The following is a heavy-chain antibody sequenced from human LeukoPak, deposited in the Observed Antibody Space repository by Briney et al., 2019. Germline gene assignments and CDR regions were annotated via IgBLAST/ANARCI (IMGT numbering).Heavy chain of an antibody. CDR2: ISGSGGST. J-gene: IGHJ4*02. Sequence: GGSLRLSCTASGFTFSTYAMSWVRQAPGAGLEWGSGISGSGGSTYYTDSVKGRFTISRDNSKNTLHLQMSSLRAEDTALYYCVKDRCDRTTCPEVWGQGTLVTVSS. CDR1: GFTFSTYA. CDR3: VKDRCDRTTCPEV. V-gene: IGHV3-23*01. D-gene: IGHD2-2*01.